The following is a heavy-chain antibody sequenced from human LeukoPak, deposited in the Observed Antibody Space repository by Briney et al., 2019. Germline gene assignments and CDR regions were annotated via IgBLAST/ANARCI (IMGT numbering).Heavy chain of an antibody. D-gene: IGHD2-21*01. CDR1: AGTFSSYA. CDR2: IIPILGIA. CDR3: ASGLGYCGGDCYRSDAFDI. V-gene: IGHV1-69*04. Sequence: ASEKVSCKASAGTFSSYAISWVRQAPGQGLEWMGRIIPILGIANYAQKFQGRVTITADKSTSTAYMELSSLRSEDTAVYYCASGLGYCGGDCYRSDAFDIWGQGTMVTVSS. J-gene: IGHJ3*02.